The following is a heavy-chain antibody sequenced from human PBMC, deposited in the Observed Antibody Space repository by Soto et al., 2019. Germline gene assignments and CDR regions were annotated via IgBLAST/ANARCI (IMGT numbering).Heavy chain of an antibody. V-gene: IGHV4-31*02. D-gene: IGHD1-1*01. J-gene: IGHJ6*02. CDR3: ARELPQRQGRNMDV. CDR2: INHRGSL. Sequence: WTWIRHRPGKGLEWFGYINHRGSLYYNPSLKSRVSMSVDTSKNQFSLNLSSVTAADTAVYYCARELPQRQGRNMDVWGQGTTVTVSS.